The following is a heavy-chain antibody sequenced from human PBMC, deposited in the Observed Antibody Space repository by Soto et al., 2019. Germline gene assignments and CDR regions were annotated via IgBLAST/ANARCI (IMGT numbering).Heavy chain of an antibody. J-gene: IGHJ4*02. V-gene: IGHV1-24*01. CDR2: FDPEDGET. CDR3: ATDLPDGYCSGGSCYPRGY. D-gene: IGHD2-15*01. Sequence: ASVKVSCKVSGYTLTELSMHWVRQAPGKGLEWMGGFDPEDGETIYAQNFQGRVTMTEDTSTDTAYMELSSLRSEDTAVYYCATDLPDGYCSGGSCYPRGYWGQGTLVTVSS. CDR1: GYTLTELS.